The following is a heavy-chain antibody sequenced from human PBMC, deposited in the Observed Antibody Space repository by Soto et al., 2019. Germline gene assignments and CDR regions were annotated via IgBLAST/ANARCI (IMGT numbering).Heavy chain of an antibody. J-gene: IGHJ4*02. CDR2: ISYDGSNK. V-gene: IGHV3-30-3*01. CDR1: GFTFSSYA. D-gene: IGHD5-12*01. Sequence: GGSLRLSCAASGFTFSSYAMHWVRQAPGKGLEWVALISYDGSNKYYADSVKGRFTISRDNSKNTLYLQMNSLRAEDTAVYYCARCDGYSGHEYFDYWGQGTLVTVSS. CDR3: ARCDGYSGHEYFDY.